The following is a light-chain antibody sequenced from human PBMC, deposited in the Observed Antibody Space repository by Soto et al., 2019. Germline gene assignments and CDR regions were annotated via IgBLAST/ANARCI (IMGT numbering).Light chain of an antibody. CDR2: EVS. V-gene: IGLV2-14*01. Sequence: QSALTQPASVSGSPGQSITISCTGTSSDVGGHNYVSWYQQHPGKAPKLMIYEVSNRPSGVSNRFSGSKSGNTASLTISGLQAEDEADYYCSSYAGSDTMIFGGGTKLTVL. CDR1: SSDVGGHNY. CDR3: SSYAGSDTMI. J-gene: IGLJ2*01.